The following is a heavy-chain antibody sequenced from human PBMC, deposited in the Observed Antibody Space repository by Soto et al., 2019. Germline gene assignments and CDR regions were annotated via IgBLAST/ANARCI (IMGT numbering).Heavy chain of an antibody. CDR3: ARDTDYYDSSGYYTRFDY. CDR2: IWYDGSNK. CDR1: GFTFSSYG. J-gene: IGHJ4*02. D-gene: IGHD3-22*01. V-gene: IGHV3-33*01. Sequence: GGSLRLSCAASGFTFSSYGMHWVRQAPGKGLEWVAVIWYDGSNKYYADSVKGRFTISRDNSKNTLYLQMNSLRAEDTAVYYCARDTDYYDSSGYYTRFDYWGQGTLVTVSS.